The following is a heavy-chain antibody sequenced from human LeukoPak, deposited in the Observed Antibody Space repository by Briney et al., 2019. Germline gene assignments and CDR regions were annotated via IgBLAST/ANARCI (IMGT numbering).Heavy chain of an antibody. Sequence: PGGSLRLSCTVSGFSFSNYWMSWVRQAPGKGLEWMANMNQDETETNYVDSVKGGFIISRDNAKNSLFLRMNSLRVEDTAMYYCARVRSPPEDNSNYRPVDYWGQGILVTVSS. D-gene: IGHD1-1*01. V-gene: IGHV3-7*03. CDR1: GFSFSNYW. J-gene: IGHJ4*02. CDR2: MNQDETET. CDR3: ARVRSPPEDNSNYRPVDY.